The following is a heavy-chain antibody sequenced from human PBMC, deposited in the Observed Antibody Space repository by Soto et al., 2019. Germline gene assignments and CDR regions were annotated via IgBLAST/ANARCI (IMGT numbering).Heavy chain of an antibody. CDR2: IIPVLATP. V-gene: IGHV1-69*11. J-gene: IGHJ4*02. CDR3: ARDSTVTNAFEY. CDR1: GGTFSRSA. D-gene: IGHD4-17*01. Sequence: QVQLVQSGAEVKKPGSSVKVSCKASGGTFSRSAISWVRQAPGQGLEWMGTIIPVLATPKYAQKFQGSVTITADESTSTVYMELYSLMSEDTAFYYCARDSTVTNAFEYWGQGNLVTVSS.